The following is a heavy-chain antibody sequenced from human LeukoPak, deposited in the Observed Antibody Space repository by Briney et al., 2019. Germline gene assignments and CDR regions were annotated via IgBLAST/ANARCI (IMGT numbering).Heavy chain of an antibody. CDR2: MSPNSGDT. CDR3: ARGPPNWGYDY. Sequence: ASVKVSCKASGYTFTSYDFNWVRQATGQRPEWMGWMSPNSGDTGYAQKFQDRVTMTRNTPISTAYMELSSLRSDDTAVYYCARGPPNWGYDYWGPGTLVTVSS. D-gene: IGHD7-27*01. V-gene: IGHV1-8*01. CDR1: GYTFTSYD. J-gene: IGHJ4*02.